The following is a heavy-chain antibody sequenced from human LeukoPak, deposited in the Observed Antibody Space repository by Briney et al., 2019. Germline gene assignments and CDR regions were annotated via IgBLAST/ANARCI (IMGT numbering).Heavy chain of an antibody. D-gene: IGHD3-22*01. J-gene: IGHJ4*02. CDR3: AKDPPRLRITMIVVVPTGDY. V-gene: IGHV3-23*01. Sequence: GGSLRLSCAASGFTFSSYAMSWVRQAPGKGLEWVSAISGSGGSTYYADSVKGRFTISRDNSKNTLYLQMNSLRAEDTAVYYCAKDPPRLRITMIVVVPTGDYWGQGTLVTVSS. CDR2: ISGSGGST. CDR1: GFTFSSYA.